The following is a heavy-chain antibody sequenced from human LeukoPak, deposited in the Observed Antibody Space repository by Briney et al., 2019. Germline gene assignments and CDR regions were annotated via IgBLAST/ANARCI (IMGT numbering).Heavy chain of an antibody. D-gene: IGHD3-10*01. Sequence: GGSLRLSCVASGFTFSSYAMSWVRQAPGKGLEWVSAISGSGGSTYYADSVKGRFTISRDNSKNTLYLQMNSLRAEDTAVYYCAKRTRRYYGSGSYLRENYYYYYYMDVWGKGTTVTISS. CDR3: AKRTRRYYGSGSYLRENYYYYYYMDV. CDR2: ISGSGGST. CDR1: GFTFSSYA. V-gene: IGHV3-23*01. J-gene: IGHJ6*03.